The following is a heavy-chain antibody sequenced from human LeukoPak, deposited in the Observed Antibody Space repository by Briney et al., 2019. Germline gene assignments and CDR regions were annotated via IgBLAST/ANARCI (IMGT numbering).Heavy chain of an antibody. J-gene: IGHJ4*02. CDR3: AREAGGATPY. CDR1: GFTFSSYA. CDR2: ITGSSDYI. V-gene: IGHV3-21*01. Sequence: GGSLRLSCAASGFTFSSYAMNWVRQAPGKGLEWVSCITGSSDYIEYAESVKGRFTISRDNAKNSLYLEMNSLKAEDTAVYYCAREAGGATPYWGQGTLVTVSS. D-gene: IGHD1-26*01.